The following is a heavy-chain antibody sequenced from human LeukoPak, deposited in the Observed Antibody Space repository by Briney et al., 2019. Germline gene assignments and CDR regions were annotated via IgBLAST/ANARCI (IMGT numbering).Heavy chain of an antibody. CDR1: GFTFSSHA. CDR2: ISNSGDNT. V-gene: IGHV3-23*01. D-gene: IGHD3-10*01. CDR3: TTDRGGYFDY. J-gene: IGHJ4*02. Sequence: GGSLRPSCAASGFTFSSHAMSWVRQAPGKGLEWVSVISNSGDNTYYAGSVKGRFTISRDNSKNTLYLQMNSLRAKDTAVYYCTTDRGGYFDYWGQGTLVTVSS.